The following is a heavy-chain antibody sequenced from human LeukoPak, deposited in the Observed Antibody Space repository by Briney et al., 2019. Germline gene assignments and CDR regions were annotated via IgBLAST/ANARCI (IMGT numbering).Heavy chain of an antibody. V-gene: IGHV1-8*01. J-gene: IGHJ5*02. CDR2: MNPNSGNT. Sequence: ASVKVSCKASGYTFTSYDINWVRQATGQGLEWMGWMNPNSGNTGYAQQFQGRVTMTRNTSISTAYMELSSLRSEDTAVYYCARNSYYDFWSGYYTRWFDPWGQGTLVTVSS. D-gene: IGHD3-3*01. CDR3: ARNSYYDFWSGYYTRWFDP. CDR1: GYTFTSYD.